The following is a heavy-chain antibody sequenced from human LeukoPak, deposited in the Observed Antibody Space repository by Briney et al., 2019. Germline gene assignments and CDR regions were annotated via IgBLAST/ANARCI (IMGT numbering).Heavy chain of an antibody. D-gene: IGHD2-21*01. CDR3: ARGFQGVYDY. Sequence: PSETLSLTCTVSNGSMRSYYWTWIRQPAGKGLEWVGRLFDTRKTYYNPSLTNRVTMSIDMSRNQFSLRMTSVTAADTAVYYCARGFQGVYDYWGQGALVTVSS. CDR1: NGSMRSYY. CDR2: LFDTRKT. V-gene: IGHV4-4*07. J-gene: IGHJ4*02.